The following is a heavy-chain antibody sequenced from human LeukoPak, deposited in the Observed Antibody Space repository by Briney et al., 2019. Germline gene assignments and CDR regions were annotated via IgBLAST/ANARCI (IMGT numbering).Heavy chain of an antibody. V-gene: IGHV1-8*01. CDR1: GYTFTSYD. CDR3: AGGAVVPAAMSPYYYYGMDV. D-gene: IGHD2-2*01. Sequence: EASVKVSCTASGYTFTSYDIRWVRQATREGLEGRGWMNPNSGNTGYAQKFQGRVTMTRNTSISTAYMELSSLRSEDTAVYYCAGGAVVPAAMSPYYYYGMDVWGQGTTVTVSS. CDR2: MNPNSGNT. J-gene: IGHJ6*02.